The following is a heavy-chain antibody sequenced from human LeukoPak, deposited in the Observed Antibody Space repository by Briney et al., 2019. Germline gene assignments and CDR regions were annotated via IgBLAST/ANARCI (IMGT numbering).Heavy chain of an antibody. D-gene: IGHD3-10*01. V-gene: IGHV3-48*03. CDR3: ARGGFVFDI. J-gene: IGHJ3*02. Sequence: GGSLRLSCAASGFTFSSYEMNWVRQGPGKGLEWISYITTTDTTKYYTDSVKGRFTISRDNAKNSLYLQMHSLRAEDTAVYYCARGGFVFDIWGQGTVFTVSS. CDR2: ITTTDTTK. CDR1: GFTFSSYE.